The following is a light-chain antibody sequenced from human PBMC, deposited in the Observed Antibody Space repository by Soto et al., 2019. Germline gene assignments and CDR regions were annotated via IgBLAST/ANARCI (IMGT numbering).Light chain of an antibody. J-gene: IGKJ5*01. Sequence: EIVLTQSPVTLSLSPGERATLSCRASQSVGSDLGWYQQKPGQAPRLLIYAASNRATGIPARFSGSGSGTESTLSIRSLEPEDFGVYYCQQRRSAITFGQGTRLEIK. V-gene: IGKV3-11*01. CDR1: QSVGSD. CDR3: QQRRSAIT. CDR2: AAS.